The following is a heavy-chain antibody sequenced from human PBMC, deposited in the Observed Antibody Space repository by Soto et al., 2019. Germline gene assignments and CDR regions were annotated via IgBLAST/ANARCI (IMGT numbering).Heavy chain of an antibody. CDR3: ASGHYGSGSYSEH. D-gene: IGHD3-10*01. J-gene: IGHJ1*01. Sequence: SETLSLTCTVSGGSVSSGGYSWSWIRQPPGKGLEWIGYIYHSGSTYYNPSLKSRVTISVDRSKNQFSLKLSSVTAADTAVYYCASGHYGSGSYSEHWGQGTLVTVSS. CDR1: GGSVSSGGYS. V-gene: IGHV4-30-2*01. CDR2: IYHSGST.